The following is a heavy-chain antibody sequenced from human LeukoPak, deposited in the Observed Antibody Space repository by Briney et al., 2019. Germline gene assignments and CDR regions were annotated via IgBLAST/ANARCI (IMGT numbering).Heavy chain of an antibody. V-gene: IGHV4-59*01. CDR3: ARGGLALWFGELSGNPNWFDP. Sequence: NPSETLSLTCTVSGGSISSYYWSWIRQPPGKGLEWIGYIYYSGSTNYNPSLKSRVTISVDTSKNQFSLKLSSVTAADTAVYYCARGGLALWFGELSGNPNWFDPWGQGTLVTVSS. J-gene: IGHJ5*02. CDR2: IYYSGST. D-gene: IGHD3-10*01. CDR1: GGSISSYY.